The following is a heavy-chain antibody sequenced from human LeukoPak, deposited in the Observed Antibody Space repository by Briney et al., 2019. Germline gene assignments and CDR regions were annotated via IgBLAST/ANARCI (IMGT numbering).Heavy chain of an antibody. Sequence: GGSLRLSCAASGFTFSSYSMNWVRQAPGKGLEWVSSISSSSSYIYYADSVKGRFTISRDNAKNSLYLQMNSLRTEDTALYYCAKDYNFDFSNSYFDYWGQGTLVTVSS. J-gene: IGHJ4*02. CDR3: AKDYNFDFSNSYFDY. V-gene: IGHV3-21*04. CDR2: ISSSSSYI. D-gene: IGHD4-11*01. CDR1: GFTFSSYS.